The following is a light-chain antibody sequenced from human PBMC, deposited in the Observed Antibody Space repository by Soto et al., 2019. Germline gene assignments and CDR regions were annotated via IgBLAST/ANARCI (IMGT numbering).Light chain of an antibody. CDR1: QSVSSN. J-gene: IGKJ5*01. Sequence: EIVMTQSPATLSVSPGERATLSCRASQSVSSNLAWYQQKPGQAPRLLIYGASTRATGIPARFSGSGSGTEFTLTISSLQSEDFAVYYCQQYNNWALYTFXQGTRMEIK. V-gene: IGKV3-15*01. CDR3: QQYNNWALYT. CDR2: GAS.